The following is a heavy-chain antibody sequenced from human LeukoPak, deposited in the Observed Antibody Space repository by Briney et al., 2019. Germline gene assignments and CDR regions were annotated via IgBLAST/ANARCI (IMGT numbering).Heavy chain of an antibody. CDR1: GFTFNTYA. J-gene: IGHJ4*02. V-gene: IGHV3-23*01. D-gene: IGHD6-6*01. CDR3: ARHRSSWLLDY. Sequence: GGSLRLSFAASGFTFNTYARSWVSQAPWERLRWVSGISDSGGNTYYADTVRGRFTISRDNSKNTLYLQTNSLRAEDTAVYYCARHRSSWLLDYWGQGTLVTVSS. CDR2: ISDSGGNT.